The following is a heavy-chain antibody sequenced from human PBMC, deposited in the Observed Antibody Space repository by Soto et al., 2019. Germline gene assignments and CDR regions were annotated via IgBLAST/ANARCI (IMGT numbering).Heavy chain of an antibody. CDR3: ARDLSSSSSYYYYYGMDV. CDR2: IIPIFGTA. Sequence: GASVKVSCKASGGTFSSYAISWVRQAPGQGLEWMGGIIPIFGTANYAQKFQGRVTITADESTSTAYMELSSLRSEDTAVYYCARDLSSSSSYYYYYGMDVWGQGTTVTVSS. V-gene: IGHV1-69*13. D-gene: IGHD6-6*01. CDR1: GGTFSSYA. J-gene: IGHJ6*02.